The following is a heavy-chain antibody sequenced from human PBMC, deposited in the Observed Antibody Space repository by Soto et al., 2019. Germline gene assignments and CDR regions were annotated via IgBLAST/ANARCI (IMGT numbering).Heavy chain of an antibody. J-gene: IGHJ4*02. Sequence: QAQLVQSWAEAKQPGASVRVSCKASGYTFTDFALHWLRQAPVQGLEWMGWINVGNGNTGSSRKCQVRVPNDRDMSPTTAYIEVPSLTSADTSIYYCATEEANYAPFDLWGQGTL. V-gene: IGHV1-3*01. CDR3: ATEEANYAPFDL. CDR2: INVGNGNT. CDR1: GYTFTDFA. D-gene: IGHD3-16*01.